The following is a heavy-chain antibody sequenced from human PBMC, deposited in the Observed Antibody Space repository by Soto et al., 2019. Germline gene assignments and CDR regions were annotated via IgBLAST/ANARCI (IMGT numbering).Heavy chain of an antibody. D-gene: IGHD3-10*01. V-gene: IGHV4-31*03. CDR2: IYYSGST. CDR3: ASGWGREVLFDY. Sequence: SETLSLTCTVSGGSISSGGYYWSWIRQHPGKGLEWIGYIYYSGSTYYNPSLKSRVTISVDTSKNQFSLKLSSVTAADTAVYYCASGWGREVLFDYWGQGTLVTVSS. CDR1: GGSISSGGYY. J-gene: IGHJ4*02.